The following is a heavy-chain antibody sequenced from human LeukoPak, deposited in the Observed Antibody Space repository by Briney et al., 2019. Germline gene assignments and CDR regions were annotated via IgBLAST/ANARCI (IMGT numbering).Heavy chain of an antibody. CDR2: IYSDNT. J-gene: IGHJ3*02. CDR1: GFTVSSNS. CDR3: ARYPPPSAGSYLVVLAFDI. D-gene: IGHD1-26*01. Sequence: GGSLRLSCTVSGFTVSSNSMSWVRQAPGKGLEWVSFIYSDNTHYSDSVKGRFTISRDNSKNTLYLQMNSLRAEDTAVYYCARYPPPSAGSYLVVLAFDIWGQGTMVTVSS. V-gene: IGHV3-53*01.